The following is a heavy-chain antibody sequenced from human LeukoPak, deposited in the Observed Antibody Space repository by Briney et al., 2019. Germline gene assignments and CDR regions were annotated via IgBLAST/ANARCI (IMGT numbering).Heavy chain of an antibody. CDR2: IYPGDSDT. CDR1: GYSFTSYW. J-gene: IGHJ4*02. Sequence: GESPKISCKGSGYSFTSYWIGWVRQMPGKGLEWMGIIYPGDSDTRYSPSFQGQVTISADKSISTAYLQWSSLKASDTAMYYCARTSPSIWGSADYWGQGTLVTVSS. D-gene: IGHD7-27*01. CDR3: ARTSPSIWGSADY. V-gene: IGHV5-51*01.